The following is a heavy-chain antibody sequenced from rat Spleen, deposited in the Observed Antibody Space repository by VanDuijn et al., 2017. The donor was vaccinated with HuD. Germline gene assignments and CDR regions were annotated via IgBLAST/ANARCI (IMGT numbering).Heavy chain of an antibody. CDR1: GFSLTSYH. CDR3: ARDYLYYYVMDA. Sequence: QVQLKESGPGLVQPSQTLSLTCTVSGFSLTSYHVHWGRQPPGQGQEWMGVMGSHGDTSDTSALKSRRSISRDTSKSQDFLKMISLQTEDSATYYCARDYLYYYVMDAWGQGASVTVSS. J-gene: IGHJ4*01. CDR2: MGSHGDT. D-gene: IGHD1-4*01. V-gene: IGHV2-32*01.